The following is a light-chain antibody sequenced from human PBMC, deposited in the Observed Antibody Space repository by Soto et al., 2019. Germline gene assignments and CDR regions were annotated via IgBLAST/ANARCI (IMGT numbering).Light chain of an antibody. J-gene: IGLJ3*02. V-gene: IGLV1-44*01. CDR3: AAWDDSLNGWV. CDR2: TDY. CDR1: SSKVGSNS. Sequence: QLVLTQPPSASGTPGQRVTISCSGSSSKVGSNSVNWYQHLPGTAPKLLIYTDYQRPSGVPDRFSGSKSGTSASLAITGLQYEDEAVYYCAAWDDSLNGWVFGGGTKVTVL.